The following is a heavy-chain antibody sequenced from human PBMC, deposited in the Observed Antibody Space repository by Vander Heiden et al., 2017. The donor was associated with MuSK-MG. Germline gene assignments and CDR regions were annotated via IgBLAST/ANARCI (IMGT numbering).Heavy chain of an antibody. Sequence: EVQLVQSGAEVKRPGESLRISCKASGYSFTNYWNAWVRRMPGRGLEWMGIVYPDDSETKYSPSFQGQVTISADRSNDIAYLEWRSLTASDTAMYYCARLRRQYSYGDYYYDGLDVWGQGTTVTVSS. J-gene: IGHJ6*02. D-gene: IGHD5-18*01. CDR1: GYSFTNYW. CDR2: VYPDDSET. V-gene: IGHV5-51*01. CDR3: ARLRRQYSYGDYYYDGLDV.